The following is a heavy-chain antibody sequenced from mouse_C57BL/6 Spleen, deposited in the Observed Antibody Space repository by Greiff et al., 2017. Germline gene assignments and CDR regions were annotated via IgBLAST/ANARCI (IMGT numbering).Heavy chain of an antibody. V-gene: IGHV1-61*01. CDR3: ARSSAYPWYFDV. CDR2: IYPSDSET. J-gene: IGHJ1*03. CDR1: GYTFTSYW. D-gene: IGHD5-1*01. Sequence: QVHVKQPGAELVRPGSSVKLSCKASGYTFTSYWMDWVKQRPGQGLEWIGNIYPSDSETHYNQKFKDKATLTVDKSSSTAYMQLSSLTSEDSAVYYCARSSAYPWYFDVWGTGTTVTVSS.